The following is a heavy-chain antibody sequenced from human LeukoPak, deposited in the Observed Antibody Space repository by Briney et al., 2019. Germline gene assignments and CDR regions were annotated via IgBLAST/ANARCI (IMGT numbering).Heavy chain of an antibody. D-gene: IGHD3-10*01. CDR3: ARNSGSGYYYYYMDV. J-gene: IGHJ6*03. CDR1: EGTFSSYA. Sequence: GSSVKVSCKASEGTFSSYAISWVRQAPGQGLEWMGGIIPIFGTANYAQKFQGRVTITTDESTSTAYMELSSLRSEDTAVYYCARNSGSGYYYYYMDVWGKGTTVTVSS. CDR2: IIPIFGTA. V-gene: IGHV1-69*05.